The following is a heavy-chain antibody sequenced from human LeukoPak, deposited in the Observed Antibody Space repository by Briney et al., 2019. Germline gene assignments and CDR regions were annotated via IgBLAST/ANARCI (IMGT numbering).Heavy chain of an antibody. CDR3: ARDRRYYYDSQFGY. CDR1: GFTFSSYE. V-gene: IGHV3-48*03. Sequence: GGSLRLSCAASGFTFSSYETNWVRQAPGKGLEWVSYISSSGSTIYYADSVKGRFTISRDNAKNSLYLQMNSLRAEDTAVYYCARDRRYYYDSQFGYWGQGTLVTVSS. J-gene: IGHJ4*02. CDR2: ISSSGSTI. D-gene: IGHD3-22*01.